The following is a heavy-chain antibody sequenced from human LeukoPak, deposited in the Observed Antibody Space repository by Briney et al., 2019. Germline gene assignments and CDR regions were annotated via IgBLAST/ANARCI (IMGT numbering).Heavy chain of an antibody. D-gene: IGHD5-12*01. V-gene: IGHV1-2*02. J-gene: IGHJ4*02. Sequence: ASVKVSCKASGYAFTGYYMHWVRQAPGQGLEWMGWINPNSGGTNYAQKFQGRVTMTRDTSISTAYMELSRLRSDDTAMYYCASDVGYSGYDLDYWGQGTLVTVSS. CDR1: GYAFTGYY. CDR3: ASDVGYSGYDLDY. CDR2: INPNSGGT.